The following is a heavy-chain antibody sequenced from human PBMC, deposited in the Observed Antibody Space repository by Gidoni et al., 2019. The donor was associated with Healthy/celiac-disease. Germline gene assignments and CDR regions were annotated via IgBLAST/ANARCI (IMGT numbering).Heavy chain of an antibody. V-gene: IGHV3-15*01. CDR3: VTRGYCSGGSCYTGY. CDR2: IKSKSNGATA. Sequence: EVQLVESGGGLVKPGGSLRLSCAASGFSFSDAWMNWVRQAPGKGLEWVGRIKSKSNGATADYAAPVKGRFTISRDDSKNTLYLQANNLKIEDTAVYYCVTRGYCSGGSCYTGYWGQGTLVTVSS. D-gene: IGHD2-15*01. CDR1: GFSFSDAW. J-gene: IGHJ4*02.